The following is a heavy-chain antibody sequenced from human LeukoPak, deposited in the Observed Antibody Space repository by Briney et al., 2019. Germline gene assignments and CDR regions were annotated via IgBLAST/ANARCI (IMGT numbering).Heavy chain of an antibody. CDR1: GGSISSSNW. J-gene: IGHJ6*04. D-gene: IGHD6-13*01. Sequence: SGTLSLTCAVSGGSISSSNWWSGGRPPPGKGGERIGEIYDRGSTKYNPSLKRRVTISVDKSKHQFSLKLSSVTAADTAVYYCARIGRSSSSWSNYYYGMDVWGKGTTVTVSS. CDR2: IYDRGST. V-gene: IGHV4-4*02. CDR3: ARIGRSSSSWSNYYYGMDV.